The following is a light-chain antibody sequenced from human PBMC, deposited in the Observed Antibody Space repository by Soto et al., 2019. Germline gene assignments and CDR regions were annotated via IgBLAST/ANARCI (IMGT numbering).Light chain of an antibody. Sequence: DIQMTQSPSSLSASVGDRVTITCRASQSISNYLNWYQQKPGKAPKLLIYAASSLHCGVPSRFSGSGSGTDYTLTISSLQPEDFANYSCQQSYTTLFTFGPGTNVDI. CDR1: QSISNY. J-gene: IGKJ3*01. CDR2: AAS. V-gene: IGKV1-39*01. CDR3: QQSYTTLFT.